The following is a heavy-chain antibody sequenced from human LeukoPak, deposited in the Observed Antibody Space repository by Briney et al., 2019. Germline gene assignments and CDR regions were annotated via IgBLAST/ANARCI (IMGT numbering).Heavy chain of an antibody. V-gene: IGHV4-34*01. CDR1: GGSFSGYY. J-gene: IGHJ4*02. CDR2: INHSGST. CDR3: ARERIVGSSFDY. D-gene: IGHD2-2*01. Sequence: PSETLSLTCAVYGGSFSGYYWSWIRQPPGKGLEWIGEINHSGSTNYNPSLKSRVTISVDTSKNQFSLKLSSVTAADTAVYYCARERIVGSSFDYWGQGTLVTVSS.